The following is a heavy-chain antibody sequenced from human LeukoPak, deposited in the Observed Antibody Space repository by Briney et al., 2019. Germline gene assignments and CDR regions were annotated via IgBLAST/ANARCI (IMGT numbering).Heavy chain of an antibody. J-gene: IGHJ3*02. Sequence: GGSLRLSCAASGFTFSTYAMSWVRQAPGKGLEWVSIISGSGDSTNYADSVKGRFTISRDNSKNTLYLQMNRLRAEDTAVYYCAKARSLYRGAFDIWGQGKMVTVSS. D-gene: IGHD2-2*02. CDR2: ISGSGDST. V-gene: IGHV3-23*01. CDR3: AKARSLYRGAFDI. CDR1: GFTFSTYA.